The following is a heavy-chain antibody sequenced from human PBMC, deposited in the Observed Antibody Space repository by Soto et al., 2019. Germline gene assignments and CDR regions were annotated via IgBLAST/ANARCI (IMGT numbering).Heavy chain of an antibody. CDR1: GFAFSSSA. D-gene: IGHD2-8*01. V-gene: IGHV3-23*01. CDR2: ISNSGGST. CDR3: TKGPWGMGSFDI. J-gene: IGHJ3*02. Sequence: EVHLLESGGGLVQPGTSRRLSCIGAGFAFSSSAMSWVRQAPGKGPEWVSSISNSGGSTYYADSVKGRCTIYSDNSQNTPYLQMPSLRADDMALYYCTKGPWGMGSFDIWGPGTKVTVSS.